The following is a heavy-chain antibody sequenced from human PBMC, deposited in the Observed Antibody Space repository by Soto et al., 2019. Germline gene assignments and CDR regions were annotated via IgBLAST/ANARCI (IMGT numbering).Heavy chain of an antibody. CDR3: AKDPAIFSNPDAFDI. J-gene: IGHJ3*02. CDR1: GFTFSSYA. D-gene: IGHD2-2*02. CDR2: ISSSGGST. V-gene: IGHV3-23*01. Sequence: GGSLRLSCAASGFTFSSYAMSWVRQAPGKGLEWVSAISSSGGSTYYADSVKGRFTISRDNSKNTLYLQMNSLRAEDTAVYYCAKDPAIFSNPDAFDIWGQGTMVTVSS.